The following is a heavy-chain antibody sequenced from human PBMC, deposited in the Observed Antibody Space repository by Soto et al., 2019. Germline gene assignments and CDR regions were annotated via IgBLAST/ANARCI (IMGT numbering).Heavy chain of an antibody. CDR3: AKDLQTMGLNTFDV. CDR1: GFTFRNYA. V-gene: IGHV3-23*01. D-gene: IGHD3-10*01. CDR2: IGGSGAGT. J-gene: IGHJ3*01. Sequence: EVQLLESGGGLIQPGGSLRLSCAASGFTFRNYAMSWVRQAPGKGLDWVSGIGGSGAGTYYTDSVKGRFTISRDNSKNTLYLHMNSLRAEDTAVYYCAKDLQTMGLNTFDVWGQGTMVTVSS.